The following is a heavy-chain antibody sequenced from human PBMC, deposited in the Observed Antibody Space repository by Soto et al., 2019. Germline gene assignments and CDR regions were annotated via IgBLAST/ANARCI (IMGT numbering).Heavy chain of an antibody. Sequence: QVQLQESGPGLVKPSQTLSLTCTVSGGSISSGGYYWSWIRQHPGKGLEWIGYIYYSGSTYYNPSLKRRVTISVDTSKNQFSLQLSSVTAADTAVYYCARDHLITMVRGVNIPHYYGMDVWGQGTTVTVSS. CDR2: IYYSGST. CDR1: GGSISSGGYY. J-gene: IGHJ6*02. V-gene: IGHV4-31*03. CDR3: ARDHLITMVRGVNIPHYYGMDV. D-gene: IGHD3-10*01.